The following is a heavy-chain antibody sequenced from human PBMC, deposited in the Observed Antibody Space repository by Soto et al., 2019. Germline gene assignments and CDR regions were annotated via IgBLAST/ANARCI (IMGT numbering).Heavy chain of an antibody. V-gene: IGHV3-30*04. CDR1: GFTFYTYT. CDR2: ISTDGRGL. Sequence: QVQLVESGGDVVQPGRSLRLSCSASGFTFYTYTMHWVRQAPGEGLEWVAGISTDGRGLHYPGSVKGRFTVSRDNSKNTLSLQMDSLRAEDTAVYYCATEDESSGHAGTFHHWGRGTLVTVSS. J-gene: IGHJ1*01. CDR3: ATEDESSGHAGTFHH. D-gene: IGHD3-22*01.